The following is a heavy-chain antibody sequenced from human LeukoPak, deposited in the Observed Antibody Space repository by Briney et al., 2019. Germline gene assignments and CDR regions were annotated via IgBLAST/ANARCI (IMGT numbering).Heavy chain of an antibody. Sequence: GGSLRLSCAASGFTFSDYATHWVRQAPGKGLEWVAVISYDGSDKYYADSVKGRFTISRDNSKNTLYLQMNSLRPEDTAVYYCARDWGRRYSSGWYGDFDYWGQGTLVTVSS. CDR3: ARDWGRRYSSGWYGDFDY. CDR1: GFTFSDYA. V-gene: IGHV3-30-3*01. D-gene: IGHD6-19*01. CDR2: ISYDGSDK. J-gene: IGHJ4*02.